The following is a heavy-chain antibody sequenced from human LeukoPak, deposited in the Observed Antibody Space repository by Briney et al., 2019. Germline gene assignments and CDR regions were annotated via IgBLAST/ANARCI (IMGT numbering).Heavy chain of an antibody. CDR3: ARDQQDYYESNGYAH. V-gene: IGHV3-30*02. D-gene: IGHD3-22*01. CDR2: IHQEGNIK. CDR1: GFTFSTYG. Sequence: QSGGSLRLSCAASGFTFSTYGMHWVRQAPGKGLEWVAFIHQEGNIKYYADSVKGRFTISRDNSKNTLFLQMNSLRAEDTAVYYCARDQQDYYESNGYAHWGQGTLVTVSS. J-gene: IGHJ4*02.